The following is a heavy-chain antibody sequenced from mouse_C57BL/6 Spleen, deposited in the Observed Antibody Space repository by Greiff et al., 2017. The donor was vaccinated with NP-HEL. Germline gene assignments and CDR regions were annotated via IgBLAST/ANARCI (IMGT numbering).Heavy chain of an antibody. CDR1: GFTFSSYG. Sequence: EVMLVESGGDLVKPGGSLKLSCAASGFTFSSYGMSWVRQTPDKRLEWVATISSGGSYTYYPDSVKGRFTISRDNAKNTLYLQMSSLKSEDTAMYYCARHTTVVAPHYAMDYWGQGTSVTVSS. V-gene: IGHV5-6*01. J-gene: IGHJ4*01. CDR2: ISSGGSYT. CDR3: ARHTTVVAPHYAMDY. D-gene: IGHD1-1*01.